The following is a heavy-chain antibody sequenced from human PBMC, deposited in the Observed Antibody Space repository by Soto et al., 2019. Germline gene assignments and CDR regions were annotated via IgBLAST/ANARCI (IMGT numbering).Heavy chain of an antibody. D-gene: IGHD3-10*01. CDR3: ARGVITMVRGVIIDYYYYYMDV. CDR2: MNPNSGNT. CDR1: GFTFTSYD. J-gene: IGHJ6*03. V-gene: IGHV1-8*01. Sequence: ASVKVSCKASGFTFTSYDINWVRQATGRGLEWMGWMNPNSGNTGYAQKFQGRVTMTRNTSISTAYMELSSLRSEDTAVYYCARGVITMVRGVIIDYYYYYMDVWGKGTTFTVSS.